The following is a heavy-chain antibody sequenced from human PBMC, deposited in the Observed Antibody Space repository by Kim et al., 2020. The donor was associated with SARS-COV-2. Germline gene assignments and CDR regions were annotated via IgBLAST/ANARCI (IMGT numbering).Heavy chain of an antibody. V-gene: IGHV1-46*01. D-gene: IGHD6-13*01. CDR3: ARMGIAAAGPAFDI. Sequence: AQKFQGRVTMTRDTSTSTVYIELSSLRSEDTAVYYCARMGIAAAGPAFDIWGQGTMVTVSS. J-gene: IGHJ3*02.